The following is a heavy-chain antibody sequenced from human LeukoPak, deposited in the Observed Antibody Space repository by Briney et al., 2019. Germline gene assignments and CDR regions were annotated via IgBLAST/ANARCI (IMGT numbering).Heavy chain of an antibody. J-gene: IGHJ4*02. CDR1: GFTFSNYA. CDR3: AKWGDFDILTGYYVSDF. Sequence: GESLRPSCVASGFTFSNYAMSWVRQAPGKRLEWVSAVTGRGGSTYYADSVKGRFTISRDNSRNTLFLQMNSLRAEDTAIYYCAKWGDFDILTGYYVSDFWGQGTLVTVSS. V-gene: IGHV3-23*01. CDR2: VTGRGGST. D-gene: IGHD3-9*01.